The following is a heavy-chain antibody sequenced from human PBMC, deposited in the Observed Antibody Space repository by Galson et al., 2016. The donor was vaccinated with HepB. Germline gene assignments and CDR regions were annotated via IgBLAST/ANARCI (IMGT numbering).Heavy chain of an antibody. Sequence: SLRLSCAASGFTFSNYDMHWVRQPSGKGLEWVATIFTAGDTYFPDSVQGRFFISREDGKESLFLQMNSLTAGDTAVYYCARGKFDCSGGTCHYYGLDVWGKGITVTVSS. CDR3: ARGKFDCSGGTCHYYGLDV. J-gene: IGHJ6*04. V-gene: IGHV3-13*01. CDR1: GFTFSNYD. D-gene: IGHD2-15*01. CDR2: IFTAGDT.